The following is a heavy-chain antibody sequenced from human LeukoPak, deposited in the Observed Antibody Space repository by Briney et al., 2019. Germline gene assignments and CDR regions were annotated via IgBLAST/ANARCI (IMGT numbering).Heavy chain of an antibody. CDR1: GYTFTGYY. CDR3: ARDYRGSRASPWGRDY. V-gene: IGHV1-2*02. D-gene: IGHD7-27*01. Sequence: ASVKVSCKASGYTFTGYYMHWVRQAPGQGLEWMGWINPNSGGTNYAQKFQGRVTMTRDTSISTAYMELSRLRSDDTAVYYCARDYRGSRASPWGRDYWGQGTLVTVSS. J-gene: IGHJ4*02. CDR2: INPNSGGT.